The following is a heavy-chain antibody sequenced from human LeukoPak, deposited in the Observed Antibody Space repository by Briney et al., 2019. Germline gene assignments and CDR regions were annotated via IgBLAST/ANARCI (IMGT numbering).Heavy chain of an antibody. CDR3: ASIVVVAATVDY. V-gene: IGHV4-30-4*01. D-gene: IGHD2-15*01. CDR1: GGSISSGDYY. Sequence: SETLSLTCTVSGGSISSGDYYWSWIRQPPGKGLEWIGYIYYSGSTYYNPPLKSRVTISVDTSKNQFSLKLSSVTAADTAVYYCASIVVVAATVDYWGQGTLVTVSS. J-gene: IGHJ4*02. CDR2: IYYSGST.